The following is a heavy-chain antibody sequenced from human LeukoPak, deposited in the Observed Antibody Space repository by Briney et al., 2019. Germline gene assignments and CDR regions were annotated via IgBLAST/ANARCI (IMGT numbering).Heavy chain of an antibody. J-gene: IGHJ4*02. CDR1: GFTFDDYA. CDR2: ISWNSANI. CDR3: ARGSSRDGYNSDYYFDY. V-gene: IGHV3-9*01. D-gene: IGHD5-24*01. Sequence: PGRSLRLSCAASGFTFDDYAMDWVRQGPGKGLEWVAGISWNSANIAYADSVEGRFTISRDNAKNSLYLEMTSLRAEDTALYYCARGSSRDGYNSDYYFDYWGQGTPVSVSS.